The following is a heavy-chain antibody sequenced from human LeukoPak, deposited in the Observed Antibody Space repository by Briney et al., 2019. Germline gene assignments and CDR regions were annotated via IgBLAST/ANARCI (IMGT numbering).Heavy chain of an antibody. J-gene: IGHJ4*02. Sequence: GASVKVSCKVSGYTLTELSMHWARQAPGKGLEWMGGFDPEDGETVYAQKFQGRVTMAEDTSTDTAYMELSSLRSEDTAVYYCNPRGRWLPFDYWGQGTLVTVSS. V-gene: IGHV1-24*01. CDR1: GYTLTELS. D-gene: IGHD5-24*01. CDR2: FDPEDGET. CDR3: NPRGRWLPFDY.